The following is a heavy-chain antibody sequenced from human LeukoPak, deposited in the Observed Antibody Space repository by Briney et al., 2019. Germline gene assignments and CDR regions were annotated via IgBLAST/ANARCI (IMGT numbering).Heavy chain of an antibody. CDR2: VSGSGVHT. CDR1: GYMFISYN. D-gene: IGHD2-2*01. V-gene: IGHV1-46*03. J-gene: IGHJ4*02. Sequence: GASVKVSCKASGYMFISYNMQWVRQAPGQGLEWMGMVSGSGVHTKYAQKFRDRVTMTSDTSTSTVYMELSSLTSDDTAVYYCARDQNYATDYWGQGTLVTV. CDR3: ARDQNYATDY.